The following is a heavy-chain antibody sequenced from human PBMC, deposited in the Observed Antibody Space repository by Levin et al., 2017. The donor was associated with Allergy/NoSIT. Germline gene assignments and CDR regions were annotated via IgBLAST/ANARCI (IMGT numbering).Heavy chain of an antibody. J-gene: IGHJ1*01. CDR3: APQASIAAAGNHFQH. D-gene: IGHD6-13*01. CDR2: IYYRGST. Sequence: PSETLSLTCTVSGVSISSSNYYWGWIRQPPGKGLEWIGSIYYRGSTYYNPSLKSRVTISVDTSKNQFSLKLSSVTAVDTAVYYCAPQASIAAAGNHFQHWGQGTLVTVSS. V-gene: IGHV4-39*01. CDR1: GVSISSSNYY.